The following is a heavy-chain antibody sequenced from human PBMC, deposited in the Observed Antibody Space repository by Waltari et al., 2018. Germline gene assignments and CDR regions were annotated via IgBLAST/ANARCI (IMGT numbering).Heavy chain of an antibody. Sequence: QVQLQQWGAGLWKPSETLSLTGAVYGGCFSVYYWTWSLQPPGQGLGWMGEINHSGSTNYNPSLMSRVTISVETSKHQFSLKLSSVTAADTAVYYCARRRAWELLRSYYFDYWGQGTLVTVSS. CDR3: ARRRAWELLRSYYFDY. V-gene: IGHV4-34*01. D-gene: IGHD1-26*01. CDR1: GGCFSVYY. J-gene: IGHJ4*02. CDR2: INHSGST.